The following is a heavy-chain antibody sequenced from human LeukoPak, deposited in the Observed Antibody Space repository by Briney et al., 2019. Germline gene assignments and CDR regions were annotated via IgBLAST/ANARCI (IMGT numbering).Heavy chain of an antibody. CDR1: GYTFTSYG. Sequence: ASVKVSCKASGYTFTSYGISWERQAPGQGLEWMGWTSAYNGNTNYAQKLQGRVTMTTDTSTSTAYMELRSLRSDDTAVYYCARYCSSTSCYTVNYYYGMDVWGQGTTVTVSS. V-gene: IGHV1-18*01. D-gene: IGHD2-2*02. J-gene: IGHJ6*02. CDR3: ARYCSSTSCYTVNYYYGMDV. CDR2: TSAYNGNT.